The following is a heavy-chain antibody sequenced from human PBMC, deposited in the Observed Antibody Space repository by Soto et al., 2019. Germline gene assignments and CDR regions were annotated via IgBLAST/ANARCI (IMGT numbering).Heavy chain of an antibody. Sequence: SSVKVSCKASGYTFTDYYMHWVRQAPGQGLEWMGWINPNSGGTNYARKFQGRVTMTRDTSISTAYMELNRLRSDDTAVYYCARDQSPSSGWPGMDVWGQGTTVTVSS. D-gene: IGHD6-19*01. CDR1: GYTFTDYY. CDR2: INPNSGGT. CDR3: ARDQSPSSGWPGMDV. V-gene: IGHV1-2*02. J-gene: IGHJ6*02.